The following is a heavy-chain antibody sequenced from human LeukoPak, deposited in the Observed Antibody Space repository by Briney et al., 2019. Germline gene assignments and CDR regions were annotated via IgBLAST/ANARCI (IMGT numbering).Heavy chain of an antibody. CDR2: IYISGST. J-gene: IGHJ4*02. Sequence: PSQTLSLTCTVSGGSISSASYYWSWIRQPAGKGLEWIGRIYISGSTNYNPSLKSRVTISVDTSKNQFSLKLSSVTAADTAVYYCAREREGPYGYLDYWGQGTLVTVSS. V-gene: IGHV4-61*02. CDR3: AREREGPYGYLDY. CDR1: GGSISSASYY. D-gene: IGHD4-17*01.